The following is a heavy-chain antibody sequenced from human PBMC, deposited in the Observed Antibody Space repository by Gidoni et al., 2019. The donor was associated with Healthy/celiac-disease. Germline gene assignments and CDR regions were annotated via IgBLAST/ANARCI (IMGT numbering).Heavy chain of an antibody. Sequence: QVQLVESGGGVVQPGRSLRLSCAASGFPFSSYGMHWVRQAPGKGLEWVAVISYDGSNKYYADSVKGRFTISRDNSKNTLYLQMNSLRAEDTAVYYCAKDMHVYYYGSGIDYWGQGTLVTVSS. CDR3: AKDMHVYYYGSGIDY. CDR1: GFPFSSYG. CDR2: ISYDGSNK. J-gene: IGHJ4*02. V-gene: IGHV3-30*18. D-gene: IGHD3-10*01.